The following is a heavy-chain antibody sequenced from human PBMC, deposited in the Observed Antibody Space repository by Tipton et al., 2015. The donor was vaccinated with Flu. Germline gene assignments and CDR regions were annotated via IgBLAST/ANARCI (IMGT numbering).Heavy chain of an antibody. CDR2: IYNSGIT. D-gene: IGHD5-12*01. CDR3: ARGATRRPFSGYDYTGY. Sequence: TLSLTCTVSGGSISSSSYYWGWIRQHPGRGLEWIGYIYNSGITYYKPSLSSRVVISLDTSKNQFYLRLSSVTAADTAVYYCARGATRRPFSGYDYTGYWGQGTLVTVSS. CDR1: GGSISSSSYY. V-gene: IGHV4-31*03. J-gene: IGHJ4*02.